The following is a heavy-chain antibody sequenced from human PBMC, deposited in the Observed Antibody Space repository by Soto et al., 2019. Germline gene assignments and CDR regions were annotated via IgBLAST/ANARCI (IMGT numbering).Heavy chain of an antibody. J-gene: IGHJ4*02. CDR2: IYWDDDH. CDR3: AREIYSRTNFDS. Sequence: QVTLKESGPTLVRPTQTLTLTCTFSGFSLSTSGVGVGWIRQPPGKALEWLALIYWDDDHRYSPSLKTRLTITTDTSNNQVVLTMTKLDPADTATYYCAREIYSRTNFDSWGQGTLVTVSS. V-gene: IGHV2-5*02. D-gene: IGHD6-13*01. CDR1: GFSLSTSGVG.